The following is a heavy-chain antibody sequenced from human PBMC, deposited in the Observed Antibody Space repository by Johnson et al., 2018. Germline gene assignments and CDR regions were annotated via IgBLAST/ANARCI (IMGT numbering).Heavy chain of an antibody. CDR3: AKDQRYDSSGYYYYYYGMDV. Sequence: VQLVQSGGGLVQXGGSLRLSCAASGFTFSSYAMHWVRQAPGMGLEYVSAISSNGGSTYYANSVKGRFTISRDNSKNTLYLQMNSLRAEDTAVYYCAKDQRYDSSGYYYYYYGMDVWGQGTTVTVSS. J-gene: IGHJ6*02. CDR1: GFTFSSYA. CDR2: ISSNGGST. D-gene: IGHD3-22*01. V-gene: IGHV3-64*01.